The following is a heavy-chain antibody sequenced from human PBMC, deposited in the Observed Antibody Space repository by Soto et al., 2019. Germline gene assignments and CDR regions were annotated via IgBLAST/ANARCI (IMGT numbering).Heavy chain of an antibody. V-gene: IGHV1-8*01. CDR3: AGPWNKQ. CDR1: GYTVTSYD. D-gene: IGHD1-1*01. Sequence: QVQLVQSGAEVKKHGASVKVSCKASGYTVTSYDIKWVRQATGQGLEWMGWMNPNSGNTGYAQKFQGRVTMTRDTSISTAYMELSSLRDEDTAVYYCAGPWNKQWGQETPVTVSS. J-gene: IGHJ4*02. CDR2: MNPNSGNT.